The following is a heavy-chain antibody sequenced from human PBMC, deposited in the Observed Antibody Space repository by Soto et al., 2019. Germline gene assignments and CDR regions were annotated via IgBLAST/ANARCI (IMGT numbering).Heavy chain of an antibody. CDR2: ISQDGTVK. J-gene: IGHJ4*02. V-gene: IGHV3-7*03. CDR3: VGSTGWIFDH. CDR1: GFTFNTYW. Sequence: EVLLVESGGGLVQPGGSLRLSCATSGFTFNTYWMTWVRQAPGKGLEWVASISQDGTVKDYVESLQDRFTISRDDVKKSAYLQMNTMRVEDTAVYYRVGSTGWIFDHWGQGTLVTVSS. D-gene: IGHD2-8*02.